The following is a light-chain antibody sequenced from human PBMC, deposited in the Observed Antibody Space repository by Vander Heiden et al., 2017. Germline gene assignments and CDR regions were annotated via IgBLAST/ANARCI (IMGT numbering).Light chain of an antibody. V-gene: IGLV2-23*02. CDR2: EVS. CDR1: SSGVGSYNL. CDR3: CSYAGSSTFV. J-gene: IGLJ2*01. Sequence: QSALTQPASVSGSPGQSITISCTGTSSGVGSYNLVSWYQQHPGKAPKLMIYEVSKRPSGVSNRFSGSKSGNTASLTISGLQAEDEADYYCCSYAGSSTFVFGGGTKLTVL.